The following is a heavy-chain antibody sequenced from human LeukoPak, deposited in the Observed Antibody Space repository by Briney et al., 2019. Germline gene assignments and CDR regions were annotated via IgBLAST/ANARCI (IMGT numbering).Heavy chain of an antibody. J-gene: IGHJ4*02. Sequence: ASVKVSCKASGGTFSSYAISWVRQAPGQGLGWMGRIIPILGIANYAQKFQGRVTITADKSTSTAYMELSSLRSEDTAVYYCARAEYYYDSSGSVWGQGTLVTVSS. CDR3: ARAEYYYDSSGSV. CDR1: GGTFSSYA. D-gene: IGHD3-22*01. V-gene: IGHV1-69*04. CDR2: IIPILGIA.